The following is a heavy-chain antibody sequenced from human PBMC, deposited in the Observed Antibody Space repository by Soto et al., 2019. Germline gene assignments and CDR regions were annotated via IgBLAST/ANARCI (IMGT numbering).Heavy chain of an antibody. Sequence: GGSLRLSCATSGFTFSNYWMSWVRQAPGKGLEWVANIKKDGSDKYYVDSVKGRFTIFRDNGENSLYLQMNSLRVEDTAVYFCARDPRDSEYAIFDQWGQGTLVTVSS. CDR3: ARDPRDSEYAIFDQ. CDR1: GFTFSNYW. CDR2: IKKDGSDK. J-gene: IGHJ4*02. D-gene: IGHD1-26*01. V-gene: IGHV3-7*05.